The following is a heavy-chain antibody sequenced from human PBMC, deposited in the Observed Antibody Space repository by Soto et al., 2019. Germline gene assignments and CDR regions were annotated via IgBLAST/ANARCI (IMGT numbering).Heavy chain of an antibody. CDR3: AKDYDFWSGSPASYYFDY. CDR2: ISGSGGST. V-gene: IGHV3-23*01. CDR1: GFTFSSYA. D-gene: IGHD3-3*01. J-gene: IGHJ4*02. Sequence: EVQLLESGGGLVQPGGSLRLSCAASGFTFSSYAMSWVRQAPGKGLEWVSAISGSGGSTYYADSVKGRFTISRHNSKNTLYLQMNSLRAEDTAVYYCAKDYDFWSGSPASYYFDYWGQGTLVTVSS.